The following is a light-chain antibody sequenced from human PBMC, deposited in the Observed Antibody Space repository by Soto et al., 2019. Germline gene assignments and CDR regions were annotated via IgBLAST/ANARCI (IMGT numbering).Light chain of an antibody. CDR1: QNVSNSY. J-gene: IGKJ1*01. CDR2: DAS. CDR3: QQYGSSRT. Sequence: EIVLTQSPATLSLSPGERATLSCGASQNVSNSYLAWYQQKPGLAPRLLIYDASSRAIGIPDRFSGSGSGADFTLTISRLEPEDFAVYYCQQYGSSRTFGQGTKVEIK. V-gene: IGKV3D-20*01.